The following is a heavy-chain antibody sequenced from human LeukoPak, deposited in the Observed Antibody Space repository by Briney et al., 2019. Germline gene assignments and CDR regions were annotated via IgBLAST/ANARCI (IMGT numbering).Heavy chain of an antibody. CDR3: ARVRPRITPGMDV. D-gene: IGHD3-10*01. J-gene: IGHJ6*02. V-gene: IGHV1-18*04. Sequence: ASVKVSCKASGYIFTSYGISWVRQAPGQGLEWMGWISAYNGNTNYAQKFQGRVTMTTDTSTSTAYMELSSLRSEDTAVYYCARVRPRITPGMDVWGQGTTVTVSS. CDR1: GYIFTSYG. CDR2: ISAYNGNT.